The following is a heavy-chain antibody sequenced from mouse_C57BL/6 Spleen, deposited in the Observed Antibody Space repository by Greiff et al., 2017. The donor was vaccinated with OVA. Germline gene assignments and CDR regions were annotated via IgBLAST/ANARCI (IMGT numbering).Heavy chain of an antibody. CDR1: GYTFPSYW. D-gene: IGHD1-1*01. CDR2: SDPSDSYT. CDR3: ARGRITTVVGWYVDY. V-gene: IGHV1-50*01. J-gene: IGHJ2*01. Sequence: QVQLQQPGAELVKPGDSVKLSCKASGYTFPSYWMPWVKQRPGQGLEWIGESDPSDSYTNYNQKFKGKATVTVDTSSSTAYMQLSSLTSEDSAVYYCARGRITTVVGWYVDYWGQGTTLTVSS.